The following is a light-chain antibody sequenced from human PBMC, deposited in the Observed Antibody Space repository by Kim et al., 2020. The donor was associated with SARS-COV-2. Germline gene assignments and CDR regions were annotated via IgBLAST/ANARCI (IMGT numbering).Light chain of an antibody. CDR1: QTIDMNF. CDR2: GTI. CDR3: QQYATSSWT. J-gene: IGKJ1*01. Sequence: EIVLTQSPGTLSLSPGERVTLSCRASQTIDMNFLAWYQQKPGQAPRLLIYGTITRATGIPDRFRGRGSGTDFTLTISRLEPEDFAVYYCQQYATSSWTFGQGTEVDIK. V-gene: IGKV3-20*01.